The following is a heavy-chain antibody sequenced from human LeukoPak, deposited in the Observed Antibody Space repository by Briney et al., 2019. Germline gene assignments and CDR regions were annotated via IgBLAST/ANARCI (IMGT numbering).Heavy chain of an antibody. D-gene: IGHD3-22*01. Sequence: GGSLRLSCAASGFTFSSYSMNWVRQAPGKGLEWVSSISSSSSYIYYADSVKGRFTISRDNAKNSLYLQMNSLRAADTAVYYCARFPWGSSGYYLDYWGQGTLVTVSS. CDR2: ISSSSSYI. V-gene: IGHV3-21*01. CDR1: GFTFSSYS. J-gene: IGHJ4*02. CDR3: ARFPWGSSGYYLDY.